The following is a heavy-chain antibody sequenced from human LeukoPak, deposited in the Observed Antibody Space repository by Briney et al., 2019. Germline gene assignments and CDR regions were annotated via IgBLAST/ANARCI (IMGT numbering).Heavy chain of an antibody. J-gene: IGHJ4*02. Sequence: QPGRSLRLSCAASGFIFSNYAMHWVRQAPGKGLEWVALISSDGSKTYHADSVKGRFSISRDNSKSTLYLQLNSLRAEDTSVYYCARDSTYWYDSGSSGPHYFDYWGQGTLVTVSS. CDR2: ISSDGSKT. CDR3: ARDSTYWYDSGSSGPHYFDY. D-gene: IGHD3-10*01. CDR1: GFIFSNYA. V-gene: IGHV3-30*01.